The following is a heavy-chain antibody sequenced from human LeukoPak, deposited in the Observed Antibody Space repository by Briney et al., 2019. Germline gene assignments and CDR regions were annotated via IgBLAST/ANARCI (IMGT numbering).Heavy chain of an antibody. CDR2: ISSSGGST. J-gene: IGHJ4*02. D-gene: IGHD3-3*01. Sequence: PGGSLRLSCAASGFTFSSYAMGWVRQAPGKGLEWVSAISSSGGSTYYADSVKGRFTISRDNSKNTLYLQMNSLRAEDTAVYYCAKSRGDDFWSGYSYYFDYWGQGTLVTVSS. CDR3: AKSRGDDFWSGYSYYFDY. CDR1: GFTFSSYA. V-gene: IGHV3-23*01.